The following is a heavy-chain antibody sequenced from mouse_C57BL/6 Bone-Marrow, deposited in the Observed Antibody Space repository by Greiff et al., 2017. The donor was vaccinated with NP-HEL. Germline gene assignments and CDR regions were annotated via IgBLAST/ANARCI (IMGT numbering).Heavy chain of an antibody. J-gene: IGHJ2*01. CDR2: ISSGGDYI. Sequence: EVKVVESGEGLVKPGGSLKLSCAASGFTFSSYAMSWVRQTPEKRLEWVAYISSGGDYIYYADTVKGRFTISRDNARNTLYLQMSSLKSEDTAMYYCTRVRLSYFFFDYWGQGTTLTVSA. V-gene: IGHV5-9-1*02. CDR1: GFTFSSYA. CDR3: TRVRLSYFFFDY. D-gene: IGHD2-12*01.